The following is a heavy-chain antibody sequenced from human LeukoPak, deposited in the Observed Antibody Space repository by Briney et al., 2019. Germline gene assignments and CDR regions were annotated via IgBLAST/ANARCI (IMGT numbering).Heavy chain of an antibody. V-gene: IGHV4-39*01. CDR1: GGSISSSSYY. Sequence: SETLSLTCTVSGGSISSSSYYWGWIRQPPGKGLEWIGSIYYSGSTYYNPSLKSRVTISVDTSKNQFSLKLSSVTAADTAVYYCARGYCSSTSCYGRRVGFDYWGQGTLVTVSS. D-gene: IGHD2-2*01. CDR2: IYYSGST. J-gene: IGHJ4*02. CDR3: ARGYCSSTSCYGRRVGFDY.